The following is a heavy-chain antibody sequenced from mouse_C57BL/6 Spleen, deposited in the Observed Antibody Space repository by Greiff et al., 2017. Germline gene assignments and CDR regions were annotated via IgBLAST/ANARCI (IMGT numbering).Heavy chain of an antibody. CDR1: GYSFTSYY. Sequence: VKLMESGPELVKPGASVKISCKASGYSFTSYYIHWVKQRPGQGLEWIGWIYPGSGNTKYNEKFKGKATLTADTSSSTAYMQLSSLTSEDSAVYYCARSLGLYYDYDYWGQGTTLTVSS. V-gene: IGHV1-66*01. CDR3: ARSLGLYYDYDY. CDR2: IYPGSGNT. D-gene: IGHD2-4*01. J-gene: IGHJ2*01.